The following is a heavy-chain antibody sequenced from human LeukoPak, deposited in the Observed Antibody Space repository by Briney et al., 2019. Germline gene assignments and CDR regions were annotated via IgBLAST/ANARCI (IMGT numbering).Heavy chain of an antibody. CDR3: ARGGSI. CDR2: MNQDGSEK. J-gene: IGHJ4*02. Sequence: PGGSLSLSCAASGFTFSSYWMSWVRQAPGKGLEWVANMNQDGSEKYYVDSVRGRFTISRDNAKNSLYLQMSSLRVEDTAVYYCARGGSIGGQGTLVTVSS. V-gene: IGHV3-7*01. D-gene: IGHD1-26*01. CDR1: GFTFSSYW.